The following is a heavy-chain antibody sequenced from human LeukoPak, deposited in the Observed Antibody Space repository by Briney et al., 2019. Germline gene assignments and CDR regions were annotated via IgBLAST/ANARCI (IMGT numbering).Heavy chain of an antibody. D-gene: IGHD1-1*01. V-gene: IGHV3-13*01. CDR2: IGTAGDT. J-gene: IGHJ4*02. Sequence: PGGALRLSCAASGFTFSDYDMQWVRQAIGKGLEWVSAIGTAGDTYYTGSVKGRFTISIKNAKNSLYLQMNSLRAGDTAVYYCARVAKERVGGVYYFDYWGQGTLVTVSS. CDR3: ARVAKERVGGVYYFDY. CDR1: GFTFSDYD.